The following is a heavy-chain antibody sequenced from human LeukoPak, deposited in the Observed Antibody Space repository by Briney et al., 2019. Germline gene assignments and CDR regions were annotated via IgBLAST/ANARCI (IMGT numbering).Heavy chain of an antibody. Sequence: GGSLRLSCAASGFTFSNAWMSWVRQAPGKGLEWVGRIKSKTDGGTTDYAAPVKGRFTISRDDSKNTLYLQMNSLRAEDTALYHCARAPTSHSNMAYYYYYMDVWGEGTTVTVSS. CDR3: ARAPTSHSNMAYYYYYMDV. CDR1: GFTFSNAW. D-gene: IGHD2-8*01. V-gene: IGHV3-15*05. J-gene: IGHJ6*03. CDR2: IKSKTDGGTT.